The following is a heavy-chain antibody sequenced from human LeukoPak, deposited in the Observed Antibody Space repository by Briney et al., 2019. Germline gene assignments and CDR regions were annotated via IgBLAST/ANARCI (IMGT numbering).Heavy chain of an antibody. CDR1: GFPFADYG. Sequence: GGSLRLSCAASGFPFADYGTSWVRLAPGKGLGWVSGVSWIGAYTEYAGSVRGRFTNSRDNAKKSTYIQMNSLRVDDTALYYCARRKGPYGSGTYYDSWGQGTLVSVSS. CDR3: ARRKGPYGSGTYYDS. V-gene: IGHV3-20*04. J-gene: IGHJ4*02. D-gene: IGHD3-10*01. CDR2: VSWIGAYT.